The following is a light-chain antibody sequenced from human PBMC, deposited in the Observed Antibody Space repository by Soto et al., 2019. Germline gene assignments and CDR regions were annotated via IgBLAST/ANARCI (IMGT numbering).Light chain of an antibody. Sequence: EIVLTQSPGTLSLSPGERATLSCRASQSVSSSYLAWYQQKPGQAPRLLIYGASSRATGIPDRFSGSGSGTDFTLTISRLEPEDFVLYYCQQYGSSPWTFGXVTKVDIK. CDR3: QQYGSSPWT. V-gene: IGKV3-20*01. CDR2: GAS. CDR1: QSVSSSY. J-gene: IGKJ1*01.